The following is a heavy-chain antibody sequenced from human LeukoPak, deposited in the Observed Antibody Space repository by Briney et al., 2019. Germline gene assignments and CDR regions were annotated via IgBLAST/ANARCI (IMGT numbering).Heavy chain of an antibody. CDR3: AKDRYYGPFDP. D-gene: IGHD3-10*01. J-gene: IGHJ5*02. V-gene: IGHV3-30*18. CDR2: ISYDGSNK. CDR1: GFTFSSYG. Sequence: PGGSLRLSCAAPGFTFSSYGMHWVRQAPGKGLEWVAVISYDGSNKYYADSVKGRFTISRDNSKNTLYLQMNSLRAEDTAVYYCAKDRYYGPFDPWGQGTLVTVSS.